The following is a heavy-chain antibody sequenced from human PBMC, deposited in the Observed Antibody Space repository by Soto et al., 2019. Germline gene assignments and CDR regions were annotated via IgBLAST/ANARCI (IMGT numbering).Heavy chain of an antibody. V-gene: IGHV3-13*05. J-gene: IGHJ6*02. CDR1: GCTFRNYD. CDR3: ARTDRDFYGLDV. Sequence: EVQLVEAGGGLVQPGGSLRLSCEASGCTFRNYDMHLVRQGTGKGLEWVSGISAAGDPDYADSVEGRFTISRENAQNSFFLQMNSLRVGDTAVYYCARTDRDFYGLDVWGQGTKVIVSS. CDR2: ISAAGDP.